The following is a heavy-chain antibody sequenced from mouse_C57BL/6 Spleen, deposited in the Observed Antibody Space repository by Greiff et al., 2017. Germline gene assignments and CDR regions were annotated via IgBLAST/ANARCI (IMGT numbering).Heavy chain of an antibody. Sequence: EVKLMESGGGLVKPGGSLKLSCAASGFTFSDYGMHWVRQAPEKGLEWVAYISSGSSTIYYADTVKGRFTISRDKAKHTLFLQMTSLRSEDTGVCYCARVVMDYWGQGTTVTVSS. CDR1: GFTFSDYG. D-gene: IGHD1-1*01. V-gene: IGHV5-17*01. CDR2: ISSGSSTI. J-gene: IGHJ2*01. CDR3: ARVVMDY.